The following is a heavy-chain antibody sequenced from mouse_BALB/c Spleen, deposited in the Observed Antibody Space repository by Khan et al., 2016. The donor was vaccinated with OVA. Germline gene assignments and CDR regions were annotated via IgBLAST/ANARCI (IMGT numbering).Heavy chain of an antibody. CDR3: AREPYYHYDVMDY. CDR1: GFSLTDYG. V-gene: IGHV2-6-1*01. Sequence: QVQLVESGPGLVAPSQSLSITCTISGFSLTDYGIHWVRQPPGKGLEWLVVIWSDGTTTYNSALKSRLSISKDTSKVQVFLKMNSLQTKDTAMYFCAREPYYHYDVMDYWGQGTSVTVSS. J-gene: IGHJ4*01. D-gene: IGHD2-10*01. CDR2: IWSDGTT.